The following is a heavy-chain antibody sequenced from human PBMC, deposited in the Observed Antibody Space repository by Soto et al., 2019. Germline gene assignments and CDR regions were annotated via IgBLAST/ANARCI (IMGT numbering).Heavy chain of an antibody. CDR2: IYYSGST. Sequence: QVQLQESGPGLVKPSQTLSLTCTVSGGSISSGGYYWSWIRQHPGKGLEWIGYIYYSGSTYYNPSLKSRVTISVDPSKNQFSLKLSSVTAADTAVYYCARTNWNYPNVYYFDYWGQGTLVTVSS. D-gene: IGHD1-7*01. J-gene: IGHJ4*02. CDR1: GGSISSGGYY. V-gene: IGHV4-31*03. CDR3: ARTNWNYPNVYYFDY.